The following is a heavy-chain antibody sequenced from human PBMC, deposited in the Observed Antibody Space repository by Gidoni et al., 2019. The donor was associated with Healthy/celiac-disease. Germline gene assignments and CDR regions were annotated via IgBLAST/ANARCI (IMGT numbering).Heavy chain of an antibody. Sequence: QVQLQESGTGLVKPSETLSLTCTVSGGSISSYYWSWIRQPAGKGLECIGRIYTSGSTNYNPSLKSRVTMSVDTSKNQFSLKLSSVTAADTAVYYCARIGLSGSYLDGAFDIWGQGTMVTVSS. CDR1: GGSISSYY. V-gene: IGHV4-4*07. CDR3: ARIGLSGSYLDGAFDI. J-gene: IGHJ3*02. CDR2: IYTSGST. D-gene: IGHD3-10*01.